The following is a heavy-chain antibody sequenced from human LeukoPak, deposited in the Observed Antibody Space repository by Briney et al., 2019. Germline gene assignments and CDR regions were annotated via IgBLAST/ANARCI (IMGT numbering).Heavy chain of an antibody. J-gene: IGHJ4*02. V-gene: IGHV3-53*01. Sequence: GGSLRLSCAASGFTVSSNYMSCVRQAPGKGLGWVSVIYSGGSTYYADSVKGRFTISRDNSKNTLYLQMNSLRAEDTAVYYCARGTGYSSGFDYWGQGTLVTVSS. CDR3: ARGTGYSSGFDY. CDR2: IYSGGST. D-gene: IGHD6-19*01. CDR1: GFTVSSNY.